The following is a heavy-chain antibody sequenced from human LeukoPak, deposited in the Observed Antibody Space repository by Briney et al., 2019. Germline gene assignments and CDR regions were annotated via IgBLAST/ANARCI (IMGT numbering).Heavy chain of an antibody. J-gene: IGHJ4*02. V-gene: IGHV3-15*01. CDR3: TGPPD. CDR1: GLSVSDAW. CDR2: IKSKTAGGTT. Sequence: GGSLRLSCAASGLSVSDAWMSWVRQAPGKGLEWVGRIKSKTAGGTTDYVASVKGRFAISRDDSKNTLYLQMNSLKTEDTAVYYCTGPPDWGQGTLVTVSS.